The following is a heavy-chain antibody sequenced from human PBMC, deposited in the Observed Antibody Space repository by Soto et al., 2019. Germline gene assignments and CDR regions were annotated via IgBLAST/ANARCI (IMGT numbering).Heavy chain of an antibody. Sequence: PSETLSLTCTVSGGSISSYYWSWLRQPPGKGLEWIGYINYSGSTNYNPSLKSRVTISVDTSKNQFSLKLSSVTAADTAVYYCAGEYYDFWSGYSHNWFDPWGQGTLVTVSS. CDR2: INYSGST. J-gene: IGHJ5*02. CDR1: GGSISSYY. D-gene: IGHD3-3*01. CDR3: AGEYYDFWSGYSHNWFDP. V-gene: IGHV4-59*01.